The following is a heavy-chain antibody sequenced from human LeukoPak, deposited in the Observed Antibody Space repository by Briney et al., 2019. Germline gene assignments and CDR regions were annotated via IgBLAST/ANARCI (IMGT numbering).Heavy chain of an antibody. D-gene: IGHD3-10*01. Sequence: SQTLSLTCDVSGASIESGAYSWSWIRQPLGKGLEWVGYIFHSGTTSYNPSLKSRVTLSIDRSRNQFSLRLSSVTAADTAVYYCARGGGFYGSGTTHFDYWGQGTLVTISS. CDR2: IFHSGTT. CDR3: ARGGGFYGSGTTHFDY. J-gene: IGHJ4*02. CDR1: GASIESGAYS. V-gene: IGHV4-30-2*01.